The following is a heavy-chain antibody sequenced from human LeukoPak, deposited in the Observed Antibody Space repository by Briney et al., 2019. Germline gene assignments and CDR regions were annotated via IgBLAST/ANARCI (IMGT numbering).Heavy chain of an antibody. CDR1: GGSISSGDYY. J-gene: IGHJ4*02. D-gene: IGHD4-17*01. Sequence: PSQTLSLTCTVSGGSISSGDYYWSWIRQPPGKGLEWIGYIYYSGSTYYNPSLKSRVTISVDTSKNQFSLKLSSVTAADTAVYYCARDRYGDYVIDYWGQGTLSPSPQ. V-gene: IGHV4-30-4*08. CDR2: IYYSGST. CDR3: ARDRYGDYVIDY.